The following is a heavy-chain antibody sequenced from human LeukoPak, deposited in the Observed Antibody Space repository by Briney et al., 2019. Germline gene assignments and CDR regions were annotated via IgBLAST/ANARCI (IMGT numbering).Heavy chain of an antibody. Sequence: GGSLRLXCAASGFTFSTYSMNWVRQAPGKELEWVSSISSGSSFIYYADSVKGRFTISRDNAKNSLFLQMNSLRAEDTAVYYCARESSGYFYWGQGTLVTVSS. CDR3: ARESSGYFY. D-gene: IGHD3-22*01. V-gene: IGHV3-21*01. CDR2: ISSGSSFI. J-gene: IGHJ4*02. CDR1: GFTFSTYS.